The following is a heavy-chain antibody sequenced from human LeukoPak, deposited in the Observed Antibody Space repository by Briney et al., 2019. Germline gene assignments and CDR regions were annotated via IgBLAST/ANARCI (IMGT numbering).Heavy chain of an antibody. CDR3: ARGIESYGDYGY. J-gene: IGHJ4*02. V-gene: IGHV4-59*01. Sequence: KPSETLSLTCTVSGGSNSGSYWSWIRQPPGKGLEWIAYMYNSGSTNYNPSLKSRVTISIDTSKNQFSLKLSSLTAADTAIYYCARGIESYGDYGYWGQGILVTVSS. CDR1: GGSNSGSY. CDR2: MYNSGST. D-gene: IGHD4-17*01.